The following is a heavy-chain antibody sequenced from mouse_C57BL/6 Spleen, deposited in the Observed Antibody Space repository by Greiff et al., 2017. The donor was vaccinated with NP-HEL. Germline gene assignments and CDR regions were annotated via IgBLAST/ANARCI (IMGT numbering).Heavy chain of an antibody. D-gene: IGHD1-1*01. CDR3: ASYYGSSYEGWFAY. V-gene: IGHV2-9-1*01. CDR2: IWTGGGT. J-gene: IGHJ3*01. Sequence: VKLMESGPGLVAPSQSLSITCTVSGFSLTSYAISWVRQPPGQGLEWLGVIWTGGGTNYNSALNSRLSISKDNSKSQVFLKMNSLQTDDTARYYCASYYGSSYEGWFAYWGHGTLVTVSA. CDR1: GFSLTSYA.